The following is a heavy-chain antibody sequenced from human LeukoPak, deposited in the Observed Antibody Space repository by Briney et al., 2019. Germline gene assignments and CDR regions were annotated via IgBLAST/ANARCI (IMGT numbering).Heavy chain of an antibody. V-gene: IGHV4-59*01. J-gene: IGHJ2*01. D-gene: IGHD6-19*01. CDR3: ARDPGSSGYWYFDL. Sequence: SETLSLTCTVSGGSMSSYYWSWIRQPPGKGLEWIGYIYNNGRTNYNPSLKSRVTISVDTSKNHPSLRLTSVTAADTAVYYCARDPGSSGYWYFDLWGRGTLVTVSS. CDR2: IYNNGRT. CDR1: GGSMSSYY.